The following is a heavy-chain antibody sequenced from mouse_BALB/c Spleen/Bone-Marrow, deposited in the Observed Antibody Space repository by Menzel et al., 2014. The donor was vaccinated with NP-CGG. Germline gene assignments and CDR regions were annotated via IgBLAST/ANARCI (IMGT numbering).Heavy chain of an antibody. CDR3: ARRVITTGPGFAY. D-gene: IGHD2-4*01. Sequence: VQLQQSGPELMKPGASVKISCKASGYSFTNYYVHWVKQSHGKSLEWTGYIDPFNGVTTYNQKFKGKATLTVDKSSNTAYMHLSSLTSEDSAVFYCARRVITTGPGFAYWGQGTLVTVSA. V-gene: IGHV1S135*01. CDR1: GYSFTNYY. CDR2: IDPFNGVT. J-gene: IGHJ3*01.